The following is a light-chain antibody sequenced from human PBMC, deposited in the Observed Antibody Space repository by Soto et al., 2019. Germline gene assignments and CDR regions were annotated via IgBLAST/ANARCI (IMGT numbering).Light chain of an antibody. Sequence: EIAMTQSPATLSLSPGERVTLSCRASQSVSSKLAWYQQKPGQAPRLLIYGASIRATDIPARFSGSGSGTEFTLTISRLQSEDFAIFYCQQYSNWPYTFGQGTKLEIK. CDR1: QSVSSK. V-gene: IGKV3-15*01. CDR3: QQYSNWPYT. CDR2: GAS. J-gene: IGKJ2*01.